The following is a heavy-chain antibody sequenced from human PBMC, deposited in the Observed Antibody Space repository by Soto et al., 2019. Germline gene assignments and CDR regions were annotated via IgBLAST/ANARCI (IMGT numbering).Heavy chain of an antibody. J-gene: IGHJ4*02. CDR1: GGSISSSSYY. CDR3: ARSRPAGTDDY. D-gene: IGHD6-19*01. CDR2: IYYSGST. V-gene: IGHV4-39*01. Sequence: SETLSLTCAVSGGSISSSSYYWGWIRQPPGKGLEWIGSIYYSGSTYYNPSLKSRVTISVDTSKNQFSLKLSSVTAADTAVYYCARSRPAGTDDYWGQGTLVTVSS.